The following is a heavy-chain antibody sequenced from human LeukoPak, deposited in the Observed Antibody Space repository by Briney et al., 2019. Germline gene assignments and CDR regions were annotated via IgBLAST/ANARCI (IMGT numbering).Heavy chain of an antibody. V-gene: IGHV3-30-3*01. D-gene: IGHD2-21*01. Sequence: GGSLRLSCAASGFTFSTYFMHWVRQAPGKGLEWVADIASDGSHTFYVESVKGRFTISRDNSKNTLYLQMHSLRAEDTAVYFCARERQDTILHSGAFDIWGQGTMVTVSS. CDR2: IASDGSHT. J-gene: IGHJ3*02. CDR1: GFTFSTYF. CDR3: ARERQDTILHSGAFDI.